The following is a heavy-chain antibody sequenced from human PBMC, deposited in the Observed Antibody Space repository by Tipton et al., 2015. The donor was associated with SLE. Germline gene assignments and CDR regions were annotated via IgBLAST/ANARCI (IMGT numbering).Heavy chain of an antibody. V-gene: IGHV1-8*01. J-gene: IGHJ3*02. CDR2: MNPNSGNT. Sequence: QVQLVQSGAEVKKPGASVTVSCKASGYSFTTYDINWVRQATGQGLEWMGWMNPNSGNTGYAQKFQGRITMTRNTSIRTAYMELSSLRSDDTAVYYCARSAAYSSGWWRGVFDIWGQGTKVTVSS. D-gene: IGHD6-19*01. CDR1: GYSFTTYD. CDR3: ARSAAYSSGWWRGVFDI.